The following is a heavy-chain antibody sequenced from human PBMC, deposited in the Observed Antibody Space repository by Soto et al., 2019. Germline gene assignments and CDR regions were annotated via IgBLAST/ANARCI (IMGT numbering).Heavy chain of an antibody. CDR2: ISGSGGST. D-gene: IGHD1-26*01. Sequence: HPGGSLRLSCAASEFTFSSYAMSWVRQAPGKGLEWVSAISGSGGSTYYADSVKGRFTISRDNSKNTLYLQMNSLRAEDTAVYYCAKGAYSGSYSNFDYWGQGTLVTVSS. V-gene: IGHV3-23*01. J-gene: IGHJ4*02. CDR3: AKGAYSGSYSNFDY. CDR1: EFTFSSYA.